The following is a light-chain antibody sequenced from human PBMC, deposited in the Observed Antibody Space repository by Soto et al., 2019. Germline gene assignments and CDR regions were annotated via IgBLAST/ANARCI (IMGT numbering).Light chain of an antibody. CDR2: DVS. Sequence: QSALTQPASVSGSPGQSITISCTGTSSDVGGYNYVSWYQQHPGKAPKLMIYDVSDRPSGVSNRFSGSKSGITASLTISGLQAEDEAYYYCSSYTSSSTVVFGGGTKLTV. V-gene: IGLV2-14*01. CDR1: SSDVGGYNY. J-gene: IGLJ2*01. CDR3: SSYTSSSTVV.